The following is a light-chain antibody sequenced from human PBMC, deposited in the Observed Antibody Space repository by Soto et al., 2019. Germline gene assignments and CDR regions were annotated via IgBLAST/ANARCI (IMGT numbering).Light chain of an antibody. Sequence: EILLTQSPGTLSLSPGERATLSCRSSQSVSNNYLAWYQQKPGQAPRLLIYDASNRATGIPARFSGSGSGTDFTLTISSLQSEDFALYYCHQYENWPQTFGQGTKVDIK. J-gene: IGKJ1*01. V-gene: IGKV3-20*01. CDR2: DAS. CDR1: QSVSNNY. CDR3: HQYENWPQT.